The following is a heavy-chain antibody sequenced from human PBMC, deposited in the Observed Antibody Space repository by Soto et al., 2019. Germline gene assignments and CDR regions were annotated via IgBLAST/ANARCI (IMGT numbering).Heavy chain of an antibody. CDR1: GYSFASYW. CDR2: INPGDSDT. Sequence: RGESLKISCQGSGYSFASYWIGWVRQMPGKDLEWMGIINPGDSDTRYSPSFQGQVTISADKSLRTAYLQWTSLKASDTALYYCARTRSFTLGFYYDGMDVWGQGTTVTVSS. D-gene: IGHD6-6*01. CDR3: ARTRSFTLGFYYDGMDV. V-gene: IGHV5-51*01. J-gene: IGHJ6*02.